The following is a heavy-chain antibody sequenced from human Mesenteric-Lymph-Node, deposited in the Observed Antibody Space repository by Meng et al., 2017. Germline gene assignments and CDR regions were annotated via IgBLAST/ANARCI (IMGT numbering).Heavy chain of an antibody. D-gene: IGHD6-25*01. CDR3: VKGSSAHRPYYFAY. CDR1: GFTFSSYA. CDR2: INGPGTAT. V-gene: IGHV3-23*01. J-gene: IGHJ4*02. Sequence: GESLKISCAASGFTFSSYAMTWVRQAPGTGLEWVLAINGPGTATWHADSVKGRFTISRDNAKNTLLLQMNSLRADDTAVYYCVKGSSAHRPYYFAYWGQGTLVTVSS.